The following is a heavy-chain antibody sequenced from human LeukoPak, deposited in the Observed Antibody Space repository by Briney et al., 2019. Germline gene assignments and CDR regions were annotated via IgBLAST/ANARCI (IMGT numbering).Heavy chain of an antibody. CDR2: ISSSGSTI. D-gene: IGHD1-26*01. CDR1: GFTFSDYY. V-gene: IGHV3-11*04. Sequence: KPGGSLRLSCAASGFTFSDYYMSWIRQAPGKGLEWVSYISSSGSTIYYADSVKGRFTISRDNAKNSLYLQMNSLRAEDTAVYYCARVRLWELQAPPDAFDIWGQGTMVTVSS. CDR3: ARVRLWELQAPPDAFDI. J-gene: IGHJ3*02.